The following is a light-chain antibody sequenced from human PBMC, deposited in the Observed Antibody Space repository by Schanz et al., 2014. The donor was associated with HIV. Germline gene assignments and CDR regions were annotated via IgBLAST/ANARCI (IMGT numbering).Light chain of an antibody. V-gene: IGKV1-9*01. CDR1: QGFGTY. CDR2: ATS. Sequence: DIQLTQSPSFLSASVGDSVTITCRASQGFGTYLAWYQQKPGKAPKLLIYATSTLQNGVPSRFSGSGFGTSFTLTISSLQPDDFATYYCQQYDTYPYAFGQGTKLEIK. J-gene: IGKJ2*01. CDR3: QQYDTYPYA.